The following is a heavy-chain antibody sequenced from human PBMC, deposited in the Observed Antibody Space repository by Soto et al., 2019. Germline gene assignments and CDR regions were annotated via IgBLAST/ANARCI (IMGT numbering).Heavy chain of an antibody. CDR1: GGSVSNSNYY. D-gene: IGHD2-8*01. CDR3: VSQRTSVLTQAYFDY. J-gene: IGHJ4*02. V-gene: IGHV4-39*01. CDR2: VYYRVRI. Sequence: NPSETLSLTCTVSGGSVSNSNYYWGWIRQSPGKGLEWIGSVYYRVRIYSKSSVKSRVTISVDTSKNQFSLNLNSVTASDTAVYYCVSQRTSVLTQAYFDYWGPGALVTVSS.